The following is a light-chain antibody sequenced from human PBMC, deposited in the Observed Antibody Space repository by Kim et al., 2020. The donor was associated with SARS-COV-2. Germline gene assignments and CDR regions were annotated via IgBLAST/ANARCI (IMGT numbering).Light chain of an antibody. J-gene: IGKJ5*01. CDR3: QQANSFPIT. V-gene: IGKV1-12*01. CDR1: QGISSL. CDR2: AAS. Sequence: ASVGGRVTISCRASQGISSLLAWYQQKPGKAPKLLLYAASSLQSGVPSRFSGSGSGTDFTLTISSLQPEDFATYYCQQANSFPITFGQGTRLEIK.